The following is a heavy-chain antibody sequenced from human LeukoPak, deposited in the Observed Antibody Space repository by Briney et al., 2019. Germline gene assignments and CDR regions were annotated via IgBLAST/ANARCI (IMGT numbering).Heavy chain of an antibody. V-gene: IGHV3-21*01. CDR3: ARDQRYYYDSSGYYQFDY. D-gene: IGHD3-22*01. CDR1: GFTFSSYS. Sequence: PGGSLRLSCAASGFTFSSYSMNWVRQAPGRGLEWVSSISSSSSYIYYADSAKGRFTISRDNAKNSLYLQMNSLRAEDTAVYYCARDQRYYYDSSGYYQFDYWGQGTLVTVSS. J-gene: IGHJ4*02. CDR2: ISSSSSYI.